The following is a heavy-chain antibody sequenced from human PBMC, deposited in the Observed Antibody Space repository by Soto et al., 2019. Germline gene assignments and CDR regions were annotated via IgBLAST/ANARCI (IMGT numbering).Heavy chain of an antibody. J-gene: IGHJ4*02. CDR2: INHSGNT. CDR3: ARAESVIVVVNY. CDR1: GGSFSGYY. D-gene: IGHD3-22*01. Sequence: QVQLQQWGAGLLKPSETLSLTCAVYGGSFSGYYWSWIRQPPGKGLEWIGEINHSGNTNYNPSLKSRVTIPVDTSKNQFSPKLSSVTAADTAVYYCARAESVIVVVNYWGQGTLVTVSS. V-gene: IGHV4-34*01.